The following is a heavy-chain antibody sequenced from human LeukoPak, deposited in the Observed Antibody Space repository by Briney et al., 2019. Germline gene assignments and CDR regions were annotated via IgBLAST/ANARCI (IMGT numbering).Heavy chain of an antibody. Sequence: GGSLRLSCAASGFTFSSYWMTCVRQAPGQGLEWVATIKGDGSETGYVNSVKGRFTISRDNARNSLYLQMNTVRAEDTAVYYCARQQGGTFSWGQGTLVTVSS. D-gene: IGHD3-16*01. CDR3: ARQQGGTFS. J-gene: IGHJ4*02. V-gene: IGHV3-7*04. CDR2: IKGDGSET. CDR1: GFTFSSYW.